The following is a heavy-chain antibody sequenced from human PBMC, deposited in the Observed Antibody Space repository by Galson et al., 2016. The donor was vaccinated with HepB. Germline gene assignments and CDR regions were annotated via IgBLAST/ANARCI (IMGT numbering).Heavy chain of an antibody. CDR1: GFTFTNAW. V-gene: IGHV3-15*01. Sequence: SLRLSCAASGFTFTNAWMSWVRQAPGKGLEWVGRIKSKTDGGSIKYAAVVKGRFTISRDDSKNTLYLHMTSLRTDDTAMYYCTTPTTGEWGQGTLVTVS. D-gene: IGHD3-16*01. J-gene: IGHJ4*02. CDR3: TTPTTGE. CDR2: IKSKTDGGSI.